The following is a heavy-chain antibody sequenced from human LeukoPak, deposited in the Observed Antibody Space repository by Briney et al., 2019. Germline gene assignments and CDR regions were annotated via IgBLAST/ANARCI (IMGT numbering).Heavy chain of an antibody. D-gene: IGHD6-13*01. CDR3: ARLRQQLVLDY. CDR1: GGSFNGSY. Sequence: PETLSLTCADYGGSFNGSYWSWIRQPPGKGREWIGEINHSGSTNYNPSLRSPVTISVDTSKNQFSLKLSSVTAADTAVYYCARLRQQLVLDYWGQGTLVTVSS. V-gene: IGHV4-34*01. CDR2: INHSGST. J-gene: IGHJ4*02.